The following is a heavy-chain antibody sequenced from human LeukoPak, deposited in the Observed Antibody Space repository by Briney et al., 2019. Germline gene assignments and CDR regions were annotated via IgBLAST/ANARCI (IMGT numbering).Heavy chain of an antibody. CDR3: ARDLSGYASWRGY. J-gene: IGHJ4*02. D-gene: IGHD2-2*01. Sequence: GGSLRLSCAASGFTFSSYSMLWVRQAPGKGLEWVSYISSSSSTIYYADSVKGRFTISRDNAKNSLYLQMNSLRAEDTAVYYCARDLSGYASWRGYWGQGTLVTVSA. V-gene: IGHV3-48*01. CDR2: ISSSSSTI. CDR1: GFTFSSYS.